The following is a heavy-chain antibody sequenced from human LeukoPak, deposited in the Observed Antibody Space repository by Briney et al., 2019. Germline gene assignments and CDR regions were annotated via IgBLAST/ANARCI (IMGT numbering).Heavy chain of an antibody. Sequence: ASVKVSCKASGYTFTGYYMHWVRQDPGQGLEWMGRINPNSGGTNYAQKFQGRVTMTRDTSISTAYMELSRLRSDDTAVYYCARAKWGCGGDCYSMVDYWGQGTLVTVSS. CDR1: GYTFTGYY. V-gene: IGHV1-2*06. CDR2: INPNSGGT. D-gene: IGHD2-21*02. CDR3: ARAKWGCGGDCYSMVDY. J-gene: IGHJ4*02.